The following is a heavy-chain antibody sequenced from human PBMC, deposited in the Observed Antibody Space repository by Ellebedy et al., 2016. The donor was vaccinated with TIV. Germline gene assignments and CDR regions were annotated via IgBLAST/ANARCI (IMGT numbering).Heavy chain of an antibody. CDR3: AEEGGPSRGASGMDV. Sequence: LSLTCAASGFTLRTYGTHWVRQAPGKGPEWVAFISDDGTEKYYADSVKGRFTISRDISKNTFYLQMNSLRADDTAVYFCAEEGGPSRGASGMDVWGQGTTVSVSS. CDR1: GFTLRTYG. D-gene: IGHD1-26*01. J-gene: IGHJ6*02. CDR2: ISDDGTEK. V-gene: IGHV3-30*18.